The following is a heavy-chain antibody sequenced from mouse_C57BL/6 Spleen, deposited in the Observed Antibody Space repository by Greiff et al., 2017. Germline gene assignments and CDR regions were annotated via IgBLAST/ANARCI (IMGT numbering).Heavy chain of an antibody. CDR3: ARGSYYDWFAY. J-gene: IGHJ3*01. CDR1: GYTFTSYW. V-gene: IGHV1-64*01. CDR2: IHPNSGST. D-gene: IGHD1-1*01. Sequence: QVQLQQPGAELVKPGASVKLSCKASGYTFTSYWMHWVKQRPGQGLEWIGMIHPNSGSTNYNEKFKSKATLTVDTSSSTTYMQLSSLTSEDAAVYYCARGSYYDWFAYWGQGTLVTVSA.